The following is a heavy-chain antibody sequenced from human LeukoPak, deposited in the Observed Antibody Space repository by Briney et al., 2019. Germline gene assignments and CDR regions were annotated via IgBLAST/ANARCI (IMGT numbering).Heavy chain of an antibody. V-gene: IGHV3-74*01. CDR3: ARAKGFGDPDY. Sequence: GGSLRLSCAASGFTFSSYWMHWARQAPGKGLVWVSRINTDGSITSYADSVKGRFTISRDNAKNTLYLQMNSLRAEDTAVYYCARAKGFGDPDYWGQGTLVTVSS. CDR2: INTDGSIT. J-gene: IGHJ4*02. CDR1: GFTFSSYW. D-gene: IGHD3-10*01.